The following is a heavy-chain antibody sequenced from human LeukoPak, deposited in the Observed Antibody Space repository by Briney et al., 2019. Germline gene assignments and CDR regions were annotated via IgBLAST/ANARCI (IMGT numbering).Heavy chain of an antibody. CDR2: INHSGST. J-gene: IGHJ2*01. CDR1: GGSFSYYY. D-gene: IGHD4-17*01. CDR3: ARRGDGDYSTRYFDL. Sequence: SETLSLTCAVYGGSFSYYYWIWIRQPPGKGLDWIREINHSGSTNYNPSLKSRVTISVDTSKNQFSLKLRSVTAADTAVYYCARRGDGDYSTRYFDLWGRGTLVTVSS. V-gene: IGHV4-34*01.